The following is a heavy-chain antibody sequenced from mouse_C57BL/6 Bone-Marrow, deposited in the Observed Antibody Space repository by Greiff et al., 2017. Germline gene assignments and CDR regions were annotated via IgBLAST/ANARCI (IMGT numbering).Heavy chain of an antibody. Sequence: QVQLQQSGAELVRPGASVKLSCKASGYTFTDYYINWVKQRPGQGLEWIARIYPGSGNTYYNEKFKGKAKLTAEKSSSTAYMQLSSLTSEDSAVYFCTRALLLAYWGQGTLVTVSA. CDR3: TRALLLAY. CDR2: IYPGSGNT. J-gene: IGHJ3*01. CDR1: GYTFTDYY. V-gene: IGHV1-76*01. D-gene: IGHD1-1*01.